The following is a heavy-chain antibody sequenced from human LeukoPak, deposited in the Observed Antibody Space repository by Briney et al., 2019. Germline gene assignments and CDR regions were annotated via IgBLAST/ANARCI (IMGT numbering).Heavy chain of an antibody. CDR2: IYPGDSDT. CDR1: GYSFTSYW. V-gene: IGHV5-51*01. CDR3: ARRVLLWFGDPATPPTDYGMDV. Sequence: GESLQISCKGSGYSFTSYWIGWVRQMPGKGLEWMGIIYPGDSDTRYSPSFQGQVTISADKSISTAYLQWSSLKASDTAMYYCARRVLLWFGDPATPPTDYGMDVWGQGTTVTVSS. J-gene: IGHJ6*02. D-gene: IGHD3-10*01.